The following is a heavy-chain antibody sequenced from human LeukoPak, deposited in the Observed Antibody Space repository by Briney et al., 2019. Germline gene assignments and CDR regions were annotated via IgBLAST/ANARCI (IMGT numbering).Heavy chain of an antibody. CDR2: INPNSGGT. J-gene: IGHJ4*02. CDR3: ARIGYNHYFDY. D-gene: IGHD5-24*01. V-gene: IGHV1-2*02. Sequence: ASVKVSCKASGYTFTDYYLHWVLQAPGQGLEWMGWINPNSGGTNYAQTFQGRVTMTRDTSITTAYLELSRLRSDDTAVYYCARIGYNHYFDYWGQGTLVTVSS. CDR1: GYTFTDYY.